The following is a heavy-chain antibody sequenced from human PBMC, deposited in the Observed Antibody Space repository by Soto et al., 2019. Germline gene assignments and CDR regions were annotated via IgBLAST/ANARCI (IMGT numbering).Heavy chain of an antibody. V-gene: IGHV3-11*01. J-gene: IGHJ3*02. D-gene: IGHD2-2*01. CDR2: ITVSGDTI. CDR1: GFSFSDYY. Sequence: PGGSLRLSCAASGFSFSDYYMSWIRQAPGKGLEWVSYITVSGDTIYYADSVKGRFTISRDNSKNTLYLQMNSLRAEGTAVYYCAKDCSSTSCLDAFDIWGQGTMVTVS. CDR3: AKDCSSTSCLDAFDI.